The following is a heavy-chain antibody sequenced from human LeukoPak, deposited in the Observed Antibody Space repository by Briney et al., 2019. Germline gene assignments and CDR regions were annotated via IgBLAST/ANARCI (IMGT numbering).Heavy chain of an antibody. Sequence: HSGGPLRLSCAASGFTFSSYDMSWVRQAPGKGLEWGIAISCRGGSTYYAESVKGRFTISRDNAKNSLYLQMNSLRAEDTAVYYCARVLSTVATWMLAEIYGMDGWGQGTTVTVSS. V-gene: IGHV3-23*01. D-gene: IGHD4-11*01. CDR1: GFTFSSYD. CDR3: ARVLSTVATWMLAEIYGMDG. CDR2: ISCRGGST. J-gene: IGHJ6*02.